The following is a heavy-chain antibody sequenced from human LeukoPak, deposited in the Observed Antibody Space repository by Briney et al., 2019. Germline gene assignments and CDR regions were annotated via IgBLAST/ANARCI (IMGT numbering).Heavy chain of an antibody. J-gene: IGHJ4*02. CDR1: GFTFDDYA. CDR3: AKPPVVAVAGLYFDY. CDR2: IWYDGSNK. V-gene: IGHV3-33*06. Sequence: GGSLRLSCAASGFTFDDYAMHWVRQVPGKGLEWVAVIWYDGSNKYYADFVKGRFTISRDNFKNTLYLQMNSLRAEDTAVYYCAKPPVVAVAGLYFDYWGQGTLVTVSS. D-gene: IGHD6-19*01.